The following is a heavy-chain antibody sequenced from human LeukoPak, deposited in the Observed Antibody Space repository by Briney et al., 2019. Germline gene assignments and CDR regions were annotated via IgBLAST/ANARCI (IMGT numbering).Heavy chain of an antibody. J-gene: IGHJ4*02. V-gene: IGHV1-46*01. Sequence: GASVKVSCKASGYTFTSYYMHWVRQAPGQGLEWMGIINPSGGSTSYAQKFQGRVTMTRDMSTSTVYMELSSLRSEDTAVYYCARGTRRKGGPNGSSFDYWGQGTLVTVSS. D-gene: IGHD2-15*01. CDR2: INPSGGST. CDR3: ARGTRRKGGPNGSSFDY. CDR1: GYTFTSYY.